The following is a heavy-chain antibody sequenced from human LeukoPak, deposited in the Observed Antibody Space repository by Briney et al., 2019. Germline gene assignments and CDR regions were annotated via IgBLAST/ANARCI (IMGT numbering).Heavy chain of an antibody. D-gene: IGHD3-9*01. Sequence: PGGSLRLSCTASGFTFGDYAMSWVRQAPGKGLEWVSAISGSGGSTYYADSVKGRFTISRDNSKNTLYLQMNSLRAEDTAVYYCAKDYDILTGYYEFWGQGTLVTVSS. J-gene: IGHJ4*02. CDR1: GFTFGDYA. CDR3: AKDYDILTGYYEF. V-gene: IGHV3-23*01. CDR2: ISGSGGST.